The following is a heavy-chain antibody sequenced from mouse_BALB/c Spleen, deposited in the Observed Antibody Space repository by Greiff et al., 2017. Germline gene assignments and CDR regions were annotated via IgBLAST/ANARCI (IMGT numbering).Heavy chain of an antibody. CDR2: ISYSGST. J-gene: IGHJ4*01. CDR3: ARRNGNYYAMDY. Sequence: EVKLMESGPSLVKPSQTLSLTCSVTGDSITSGYWNWIRKFPGNKLEYMGYISYSGSTYYNPSLKSRISITRDTSKNQYYLQLNSVTTEDTATYYCARRNGNYYAMDYWGQGTSVTVSS. D-gene: IGHD2-1*01. V-gene: IGHV3-8*02. CDR1: GDSITSGY.